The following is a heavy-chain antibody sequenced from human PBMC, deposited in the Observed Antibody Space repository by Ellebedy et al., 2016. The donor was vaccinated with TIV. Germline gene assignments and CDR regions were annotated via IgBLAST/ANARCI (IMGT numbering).Heavy chain of an antibody. CDR1: RYTFTNYH. Sequence: ASVKVSXKASRYTFTNYHMHWVRQAPGQGPEWMGIINPSIDSTSYALKFQGRVTETRDTSTSAIYMELSSLTSEDTAVYYCARDRTGSWTFDYWGQGTLVTVSS. D-gene: IGHD1-26*01. CDR3: ARDRTGSWTFDY. CDR2: INPSIDST. V-gene: IGHV1-46*01. J-gene: IGHJ4*02.